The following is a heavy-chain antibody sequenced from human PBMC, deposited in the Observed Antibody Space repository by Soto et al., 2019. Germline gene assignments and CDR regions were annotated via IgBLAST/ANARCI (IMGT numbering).Heavy chain of an antibody. V-gene: IGHV2-5*01. CDR2: IYWNGDT. CDR1: GFSLNTSGVG. D-gene: IGHD4-4*01. J-gene: IGHJ4*02. CDR3: ALLPPFADYNFDQ. Sequence: QITLKESGPTLVKPTQTLTLTCSFSGFSLNTSGVGVAWVRQPPGKALEWLTLIYWNGDTRNSPSLKSRLTVTKDASINLVALKITNMDPVDTATYYWALLPPFADYNFDQWGQGTLVTVSS.